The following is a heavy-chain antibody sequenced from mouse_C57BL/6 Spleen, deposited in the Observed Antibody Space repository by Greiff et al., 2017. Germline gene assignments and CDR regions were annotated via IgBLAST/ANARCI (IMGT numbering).Heavy chain of an antibody. CDR3: ARAPLYDYDDANFDY. Sequence: EVQLVESGPGLVKPSQSLSLTCSVTGYSITSGYYWNWIRQFPGNKLEWMGYISYDGSNNYNPSLKNRISITRDTSKNQFFLKLNSVTTEDTATYYCARAPLYDYDDANFDYWGQGTTLTVSS. J-gene: IGHJ2*01. V-gene: IGHV3-6*01. D-gene: IGHD2-4*01. CDR2: ISYDGSN. CDR1: GYSITSGYY.